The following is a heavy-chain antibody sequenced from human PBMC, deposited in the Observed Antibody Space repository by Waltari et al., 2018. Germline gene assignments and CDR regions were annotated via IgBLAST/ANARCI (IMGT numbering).Heavy chain of an antibody. CDR2: IMTDGREE. V-gene: IGHV3-7*03. CDR1: GFTLRNYW. D-gene: IGHD3-3*02. J-gene: IGHJ5*02. CDR3: ARDWRRSLEFFDWLLFALDL. Sequence: EVQLVESGGGLVQPGGSLRLSCAASGFTLRNYWMSWVRQAPGKGPEWVANIMTDGREEYYVDSVRGRFTISRDNAKNSLYLQMNSLRPEDTAVYYCARDWRRSLEFFDWLLFALDLWGQGTLVAVSS.